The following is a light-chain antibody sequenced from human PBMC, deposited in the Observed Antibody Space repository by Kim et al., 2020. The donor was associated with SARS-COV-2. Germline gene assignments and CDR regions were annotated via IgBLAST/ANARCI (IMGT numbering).Light chain of an antibody. CDR1: SGHSSYA. J-gene: IGLJ3*02. V-gene: IGLV4-69*01. CDR3: QTWGTGIRV. Sequence: ASVKLTCTLSSGHSSYAIAWHQQQPEKGPRYLMKVNSAGSHSKGDGIPDRFSGSSSGAERYLTISSLQSEDEADYYCQTWGTGIRVFGGGTQLTVL. CDR2: VNSAGSH.